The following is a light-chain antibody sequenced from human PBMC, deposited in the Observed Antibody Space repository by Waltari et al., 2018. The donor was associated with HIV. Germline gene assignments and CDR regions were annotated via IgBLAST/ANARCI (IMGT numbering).Light chain of an antibody. Sequence: QSALTQPASVSGSPGQSITISCTGTSSDLGSHNLVSWYQQHPGKAPSLIIYEGTKGPSGISKRSHGSKSGNTASLTRSGLRADAEPDYFCCSYAGSTPYVRLGGGTKLTVL. CDR1: SSDLGSHNL. V-gene: IGLV2-23*01. J-gene: IGLJ2*01. CDR2: EGT. CDR3: CSYAGSTPYVR.